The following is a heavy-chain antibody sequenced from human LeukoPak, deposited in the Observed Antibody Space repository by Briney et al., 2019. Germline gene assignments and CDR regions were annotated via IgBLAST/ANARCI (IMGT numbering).Heavy chain of an antibody. D-gene: IGHD6-19*01. CDR1: TYNFTSFW. V-gene: IGHV5-51*01. CDR2: INPSASYA. Sequence: GESLKISCEGSTYNFTSFWIGWVRQMSGKGPEWMGIINPSASYARYSPSFQGQVTISVDKSISTAYLQWDSLKASDTAMYYCARLVSRGVEVADKLPDYWGQGTLVTVSS. J-gene: IGHJ4*02. CDR3: ARLVSRGVEVADKLPDY.